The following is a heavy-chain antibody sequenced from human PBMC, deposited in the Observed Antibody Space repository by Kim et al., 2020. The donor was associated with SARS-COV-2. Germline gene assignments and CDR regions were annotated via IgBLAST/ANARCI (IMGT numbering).Heavy chain of an antibody. J-gene: IGHJ5*02. Sequence: GESLKISCKGSGYSFTSYWIGWVRQMPGKGLEWMGIIYPGDSDTRYSPSFQGQVTISADKSISTAYLQWSSLKASDTAMYYCARSPLGYCSSTSCYTGWFDPWGQGTLVTVSS. D-gene: IGHD2-2*02. CDR2: IYPGDSDT. CDR3: ARSPLGYCSSTSCYTGWFDP. V-gene: IGHV5-51*01. CDR1: GYSFTSYW.